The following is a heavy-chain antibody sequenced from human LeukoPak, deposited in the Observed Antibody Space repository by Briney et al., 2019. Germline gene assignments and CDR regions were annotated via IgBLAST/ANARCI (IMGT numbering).Heavy chain of an antibody. V-gene: IGHV3-30*02. D-gene: IGHD1-26*01. Sequence: GGSLRLSCAASGFTFSSYGMHWVRQAPGKGLEWVAFIRYDGSNKYYADSVKGRFTIPRDNSKNTLYLQMNSLRAEDTAVYYCAKIVGATSQYFDYWGQGTLVTVPS. CDR2: IRYDGSNK. CDR3: AKIVGATSQYFDY. CDR1: GFTFSSYG. J-gene: IGHJ4*02.